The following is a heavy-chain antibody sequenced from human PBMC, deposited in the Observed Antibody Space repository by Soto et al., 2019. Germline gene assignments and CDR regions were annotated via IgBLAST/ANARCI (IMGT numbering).Heavy chain of an antibody. V-gene: IGHV3-30*18. J-gene: IGHJ6*02. CDR1: GFTFSSYG. Sequence: QVQLVESGGGVVQPGRSLRLSCAASGFTFSSYGMHWLRQAPGKGLEWVAVISYDGSNKYYADSVKGRFTISRDNSKNTLYLQMNSLRAEDTAVYYCAKDGRDGMDVWGQGTTVTVSS. CDR2: ISYDGSNK. CDR3: AKDGRDGMDV. D-gene: IGHD1-1*01.